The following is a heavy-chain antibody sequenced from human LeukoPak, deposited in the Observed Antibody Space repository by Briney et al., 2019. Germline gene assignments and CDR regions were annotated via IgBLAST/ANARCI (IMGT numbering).Heavy chain of an antibody. V-gene: IGHV2-5*02. D-gene: IGHD3-22*01. CDR3: AHRKNYYDSSVFDN. J-gene: IGHJ4*02. Sequence: ESGPTLVNPTQTLTLTCTFSGFSLNTRGVGVGWIRQPPGRALEWLALIYWDDDRRYRPSLKSRLTITKDTSKNQVVLTMTNMDPVDTATYFCAHRKNYYDSSVFDNWGQGTLVTVSS. CDR1: GFSLNTRGVG. CDR2: IYWDDDR.